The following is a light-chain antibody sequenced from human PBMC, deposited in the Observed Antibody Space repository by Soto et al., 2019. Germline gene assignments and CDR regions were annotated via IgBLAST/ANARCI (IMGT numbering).Light chain of an antibody. CDR3: CSYAGSYAYV. Sequence: QSVLTQPRAVSGSPGQSVTMSCTRTSGEVGNYNYVSWYQQHPGKAPKLMIYDVIKRPSGVPDRFSGSTSGITASLTISGLQAEDEADYYCCSYAGSYAYVFGTGTKVTV. V-gene: IGLV2-11*01. CDR1: SGEVGNYNY. CDR2: DVI. J-gene: IGLJ1*01.